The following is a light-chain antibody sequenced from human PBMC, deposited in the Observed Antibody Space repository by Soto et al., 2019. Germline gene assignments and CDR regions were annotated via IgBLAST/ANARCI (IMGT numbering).Light chain of an antibody. Sequence: DIVMTQSPDSLAVSLGERATINCKSSQSVLFSPNNKNYLAWYQQKPGQPPKLLIYWASTRESGVPDRFSGSGSWTDFTLTIRSLQAEDVAFYYCQQYHSAPQTFGQGTKVEIK. J-gene: IGKJ1*01. V-gene: IGKV4-1*01. CDR2: WAS. CDR1: QSVLFSPNNKNY. CDR3: QQYHSAPQT.